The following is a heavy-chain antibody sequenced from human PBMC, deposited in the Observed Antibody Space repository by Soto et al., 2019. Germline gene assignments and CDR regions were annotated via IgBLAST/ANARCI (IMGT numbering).Heavy chain of an antibody. J-gene: IGHJ6*02. CDR2: ISGSGGST. CDR3: AKATRSGWTNHYYYYYGMDV. CDR1: GFTFSSYA. Sequence: PXESLSLTCAASGFTFSSYAMSWVRQAPGKGLEWVSAISGSGGSTYYADSVKGRFTISRDNSKNTLYLQMNSLRAEDTAVYYCAKATRSGWTNHYYYYYGMDVWGQGTTVTVSS. D-gene: IGHD6-19*01. V-gene: IGHV3-23*01.